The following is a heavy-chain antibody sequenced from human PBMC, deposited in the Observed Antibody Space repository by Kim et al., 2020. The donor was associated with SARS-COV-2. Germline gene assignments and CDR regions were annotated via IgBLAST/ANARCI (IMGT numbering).Heavy chain of an antibody. CDR1: GFSFGDYW. CDR2: LSHDGSDK. V-gene: IGHV3-7*01. D-gene: IGHD1-26*01. Sequence: GGSLRLSCAASGFSFGDYWMRWVRHSPGKGLEWVSDLSHDGSDKHYMDSVKGRFTISRDNAKNTLFLEMNSLRAEDAALYYCTRGGSYSFEYWGPGTRVT. J-gene: IGHJ4*03. CDR3: TRGGSYSFEY.